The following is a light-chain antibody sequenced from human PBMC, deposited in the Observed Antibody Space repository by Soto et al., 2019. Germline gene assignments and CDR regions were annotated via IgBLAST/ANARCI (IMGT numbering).Light chain of an antibody. J-gene: IGKJ1*01. CDR2: RGS. V-gene: IGKV3-20*01. CDR1: QNIRGNE. Sequence: EVVLTQSPGTLSLSPGERATLSCRASQNIRGNELAWYQQKPGQAPRLLIYRGSSRATGIPDRFSGRGSGTDFTLPHPRLEPEDLAVYYCQDYGTSAPWTFGQGTKVEIK. CDR3: QDYGTSAPWT.